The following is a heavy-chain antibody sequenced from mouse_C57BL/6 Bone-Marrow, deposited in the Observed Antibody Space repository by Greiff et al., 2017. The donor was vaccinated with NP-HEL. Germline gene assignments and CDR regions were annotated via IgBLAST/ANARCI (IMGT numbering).Heavy chain of an antibody. CDR2: INPGSGVT. V-gene: IGHV1-54*01. CDR1: GYAFTNYL. D-gene: IGHD2-5*01. Sequence: VQLQQSGAELVRPGTSVKVSCKASGYAFTNYLIEWVKQRPGQGLEWIGVINPGSGVTNYNEKFKGKATLTADKSSSTAYMQLSSLTSEDSAVYFCATPTIVTPYAMDYWGQGTSVTVSS. CDR3: ATPTIVTPYAMDY. J-gene: IGHJ4*01.